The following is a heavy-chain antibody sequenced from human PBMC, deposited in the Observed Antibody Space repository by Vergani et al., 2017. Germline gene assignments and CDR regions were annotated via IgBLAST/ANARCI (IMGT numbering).Heavy chain of an antibody. CDR1: GFTFDDYT. J-gene: IGHJ4*02. V-gene: IGHV3-43*01. D-gene: IGHD4-11*01. Sequence: EVQLVESGGVVVQPGGSLRLSCAASGFTFDDYTMHWVRQAPGKGLEWFSLISWDGGSTYYADSVKGRFTISRDNSKNSLYLQMNSLRTEDTALYYCAKDMPLTTSGLVDYWGQGTLVTVSS. CDR2: ISWDGGST. CDR3: AKDMPLTTSGLVDY.